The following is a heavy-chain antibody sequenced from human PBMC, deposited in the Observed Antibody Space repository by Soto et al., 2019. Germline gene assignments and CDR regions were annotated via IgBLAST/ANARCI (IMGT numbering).Heavy chain of an antibody. V-gene: IGHV1-8*01. Sequence: ASVKVSCKASGYTFTSYDINWVRQATGQGLEWMGWMNPNSGNTGYAQKFQGRVTMTRNTSISTAYMELSSLRSEDTAVYYCARRYYAFWSGYYPLDYWGQGTLVTVSS. CDR2: MNPNSGNT. CDR1: GYTFTSYD. D-gene: IGHD3-3*01. CDR3: ARRYYAFWSGYYPLDY. J-gene: IGHJ4*02.